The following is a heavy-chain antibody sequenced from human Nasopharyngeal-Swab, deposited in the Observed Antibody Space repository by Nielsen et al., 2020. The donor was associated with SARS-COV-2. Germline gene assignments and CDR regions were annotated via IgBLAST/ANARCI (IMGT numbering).Heavy chain of an antibody. J-gene: IGHJ5*02. Sequence: GGSLRLSCAASGFIFSDYSMNWVRQAPGKGLEWVSHISSSSSTIYYADSVKGRFTITRDNAKNSLYLQMDSLRAEDTAVYYCAREGRDGAVSSWGQGTLVTVSS. V-gene: IGHV3-48*01. CDR3: AREGRDGAVSS. D-gene: IGHD5-24*01. CDR1: GFIFSDYS. CDR2: ISSSSSTI.